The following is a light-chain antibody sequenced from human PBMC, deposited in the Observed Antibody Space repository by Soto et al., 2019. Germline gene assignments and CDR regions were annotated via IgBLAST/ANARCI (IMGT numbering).Light chain of an antibody. V-gene: IGKV3-20*01. J-gene: IGKJ1*01. CDR3: QQYGSSPRT. Sequence: EIVLTQSPGTLSLSPGERATLSCRASQSVSSSDLAWYQQKPGQAPRLLIYGASSRATGIPDRFSGSGAGTDFTLTIGRLEPEDFAVYYCQQYGSSPRTFGQGTKVDIK. CDR2: GAS. CDR1: QSVSSSD.